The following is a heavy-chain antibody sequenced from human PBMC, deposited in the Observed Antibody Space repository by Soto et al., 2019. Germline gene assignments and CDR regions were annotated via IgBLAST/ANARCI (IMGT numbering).Heavy chain of an antibody. V-gene: IGHV1-2*04. CDR3: AIAASTDCSNGVRSFLYNQDMDV. D-gene: IGHD2-8*01. Sequence: ASVKVSCKASGYSFTDYHIHWVRQAPGQGLEWLGRINPKSGGTSTAQKFQGWVTMTTDTSISTASMELTRLTSDDTARYYCAIAASTDCSNGVRSFLYNQDMDVWGQGTTVAVSS. CDR2: INPKSGGT. J-gene: IGHJ6*02. CDR1: GYSFTDYH.